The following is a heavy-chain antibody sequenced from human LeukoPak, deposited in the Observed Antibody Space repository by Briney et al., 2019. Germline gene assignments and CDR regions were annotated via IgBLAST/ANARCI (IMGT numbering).Heavy chain of an antibody. CDR3: ARYYYDSSGYYGMDV. CDR2: IYHSGST. Sequence: PSQTLSLSCTDSGGSIGSTTYYWSWIRQHPGKGMEWIGEIYHSGSTNYNPSLKSRVTISVDKSKNQFSLKLSSVTAADTAVYYCARYYYDSSGYYGMDVWGQGTTVTVSS. J-gene: IGHJ6*02. CDR1: GGSIGSTTYY. V-gene: IGHV4-31*03. D-gene: IGHD3-22*01.